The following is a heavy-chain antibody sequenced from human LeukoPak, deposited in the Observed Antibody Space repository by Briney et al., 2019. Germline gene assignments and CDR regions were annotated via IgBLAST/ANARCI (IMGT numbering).Heavy chain of an antibody. CDR2: ISSSGSTI. CDR1: GFTFSDYY. CDR3: ARDQEGIAAASRDYGMDV. J-gene: IGHJ6*02. V-gene: IGHV3-11*01. Sequence: PGGSLRLSCAASGFTFSDYYMSWIRQAPGKGLEWVSYISSSGSTIYYADSVKGRFTISRDNAKSSLYLQMNSLRAEDTAVYYCARDQEGIAAASRDYGMDVWGQGTTVTVSS. D-gene: IGHD6-13*01.